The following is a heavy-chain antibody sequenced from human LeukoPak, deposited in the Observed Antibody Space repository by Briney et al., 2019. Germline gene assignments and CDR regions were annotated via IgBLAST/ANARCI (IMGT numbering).Heavy chain of an antibody. V-gene: IGHV3-23*01. J-gene: IGHJ4*02. D-gene: IGHD6-13*01. CDR3: ARVAEAAAFDS. CDR2: ISGSGGST. CDR1: GFTFSSYA. Sequence: GGPLRLSCAASGFTFSSYAMSWVRQAPGKGLEWVSGISGSGGSTYYADSVKGRFTISRDNAKNSLYLQMNSLKPEDTAVYYCARVAEAAAFDSWGQGTLVTVSS.